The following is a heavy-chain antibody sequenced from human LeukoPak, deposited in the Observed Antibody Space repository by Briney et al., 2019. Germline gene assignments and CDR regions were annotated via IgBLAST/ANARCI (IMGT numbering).Heavy chain of an antibody. V-gene: IGHV3-7*01. J-gene: IGHJ4*02. D-gene: IGHD2-15*01. CDR1: GFTFISYW. CDR3: AREAGAATPY. CDR2: IKQDGSEK. Sequence: GGSLRLSCAASGFTFISYWMSWVRQAPGKGLEWVANIKQDGSEKYYVDYVRGRFTISRDNAKNSLYLQMNSLRAEDTAVYYCAREAGAATPYWGQGTLVTVSS.